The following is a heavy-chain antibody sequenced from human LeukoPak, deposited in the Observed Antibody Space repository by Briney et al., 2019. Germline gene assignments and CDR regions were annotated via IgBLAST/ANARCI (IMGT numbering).Heavy chain of an antibody. D-gene: IGHD5-24*01. Sequence: SSETLSLTCAVYNGSFNEYYLSWIRQSPGKGLEWIGEINHGGRTNYNPSLQSRVSISVDASQNQFSLTMTSVTAADTAVYYCGRGMTRWLQFRPLDYWGQGTLVTVSS. V-gene: IGHV4-34*01. CDR2: INHGGRT. CDR3: GRGMTRWLQFRPLDY. CDR1: NGSFNEYY. J-gene: IGHJ4*02.